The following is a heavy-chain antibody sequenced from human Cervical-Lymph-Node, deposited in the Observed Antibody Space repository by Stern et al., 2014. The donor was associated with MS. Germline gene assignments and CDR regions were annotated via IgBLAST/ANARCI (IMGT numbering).Heavy chain of an antibody. Sequence: QVQLGQSGPGLVKPSATLSLTCTVSGDSISTYYWNWIRQSPGKGLEWIGYIYYTGRTNYSPSLRSRVTISLDTSKNQFSLKLTSVTAADTAVYYCARDPSPLGWFDPWGQGTLVTVSS. J-gene: IGHJ5*02. V-gene: IGHV4-59*01. CDR3: ARDPSPLGWFDP. CDR1: GDSISTYY. CDR2: IYYTGRT.